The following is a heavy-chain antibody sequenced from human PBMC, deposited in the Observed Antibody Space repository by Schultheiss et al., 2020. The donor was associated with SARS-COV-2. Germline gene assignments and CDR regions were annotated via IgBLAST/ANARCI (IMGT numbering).Heavy chain of an antibody. CDR3: VRGETGLRLGELSLFLYYYYGMDV. D-gene: IGHD3-16*02. CDR2: IYHSGST. Sequence: SETLSLTCAVSGGSISSSNWWSWVRQPPGKGLEWIGEIYHSGSTNYNPSLKSRVTISVDKSKNQFSLKLSSVTAADTAVYYCVRGETGLRLGELSLFLYYYYGMDVWGQGTTVTVSS. V-gene: IGHV4-4*02. CDR1: GGSISSSNW. J-gene: IGHJ6*02.